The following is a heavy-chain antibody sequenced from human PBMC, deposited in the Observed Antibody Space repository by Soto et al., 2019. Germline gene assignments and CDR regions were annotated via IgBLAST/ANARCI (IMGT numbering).Heavy chain of an antibody. CDR1: GGSFSGYY. Sequence: SETLSLTCAVYGGSFSGYYWSWIRQPPGKGLEWIGEINHSGSTNYNPSLKSRVAISVDTSKNQFSLKLSSVTAADTAVYYCAKARFGVVPSYYGMDVWGQGTTVTVSS. J-gene: IGHJ6*02. V-gene: IGHV4-34*01. D-gene: IGHD3-3*01. CDR3: AKARFGVVPSYYGMDV. CDR2: INHSGST.